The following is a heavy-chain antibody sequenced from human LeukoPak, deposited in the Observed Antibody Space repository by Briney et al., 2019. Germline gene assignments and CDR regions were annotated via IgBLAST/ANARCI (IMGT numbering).Heavy chain of an antibody. J-gene: IGHJ6*04. D-gene: IGHD3-10*01. CDR2: IYHSGST. CDR1: GYSISSGYY. CDR3: ARDPAYYYGSGSYYSYYYYGMDV. Sequence: SETLSLTCAVSGYSISSGYYWGWIRQPPGKGLEWIGSIYHSGSTYYNPSLKSRVTISVDTSKNQFSLKLSSVTAADTAVYYCARDPAYYYGSGSYYSYYYYGMDVWGKGTTVTVSS. V-gene: IGHV4-38-2*02.